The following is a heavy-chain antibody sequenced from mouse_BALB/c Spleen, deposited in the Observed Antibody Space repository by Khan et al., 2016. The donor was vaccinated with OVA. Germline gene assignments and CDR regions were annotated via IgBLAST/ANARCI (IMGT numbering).Heavy chain of an antibody. CDR1: GFTFNTYA. CDR2: ITSKSNNYAT. CDR3: ARSIMAN. V-gene: IGHV10-1*02. Sequence: EVQLVESGGGLVQPKGSLKLSCAASGFTFNTYAMNWVRQAPGKGLEWVARITSKSNNYATYYADSVKDRFAISRDDSQTMLYLQMNNLKTEETATYYCARSIMANWGQGTTLTVSS. J-gene: IGHJ2*01.